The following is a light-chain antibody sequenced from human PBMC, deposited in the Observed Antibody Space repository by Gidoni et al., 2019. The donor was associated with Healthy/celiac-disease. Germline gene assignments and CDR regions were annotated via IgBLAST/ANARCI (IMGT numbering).Light chain of an antibody. CDR1: QSISSW. CDR2: DAS. J-gene: IGKJ1*01. Sequence: DIQMPQSPSTLSASVGDRVTITCRASQSISSWLAWYQQKPGKAPKLLIYDASSLESGVPSRFSGSVSGTEFTLTISSLQPDDFATYYCQQYNSYPRTCXQXTKVEIK. CDR3: QQYNSYPRT. V-gene: IGKV1-5*01.